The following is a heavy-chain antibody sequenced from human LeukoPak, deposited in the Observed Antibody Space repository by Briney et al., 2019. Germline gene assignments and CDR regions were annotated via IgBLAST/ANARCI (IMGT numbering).Heavy chain of an antibody. CDR3: AREPSGDYVR. J-gene: IGHJ4*02. V-gene: IGHV3-74*01. D-gene: IGHD4-17*01. CDR2: INSDGSST. CDR1: GFTFSSYW. Sequence: GGSLRLSCAASGFTFSSYWMHWVRQAPGKGLVWVSCINSDGSSTSYADSVKGRFTISRDNAKNTLYLQMNSLRAEDTAVYYCAREPSGDYVRWGQGTLVTVSS.